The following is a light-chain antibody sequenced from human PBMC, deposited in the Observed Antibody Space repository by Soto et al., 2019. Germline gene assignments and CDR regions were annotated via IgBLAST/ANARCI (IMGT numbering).Light chain of an antibody. CDR2: DAS. Sequence: EIVLTQSPATLSLSPGERATLSSGASQSVSSSYLAWYQQKPGLAPRLLMYDASSRATGIPDRLSGSGSGTDFTLTISRLEPEDFAVYYCQQYGSSPYTFGQGTKLEIK. CDR3: QQYGSSPYT. J-gene: IGKJ2*01. CDR1: QSVSSSY. V-gene: IGKV3D-20*01.